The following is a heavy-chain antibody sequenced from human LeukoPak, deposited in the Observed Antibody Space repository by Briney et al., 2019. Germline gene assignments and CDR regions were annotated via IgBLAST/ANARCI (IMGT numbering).Heavy chain of an antibody. CDR1: GGTFSSYA. CDR3: ASTQGYSYGFNWFDP. Sequence: SVKVSCKASGGTFSSYAISWVRRAPGQGLEWMGRIMPIFGTANYAQKFQGRVTITTDESTSTAYMELSSLRSEDTAVYYCASTQGYSYGFNWFDPWGQGTLVTVSS. V-gene: IGHV1-69*05. CDR2: IMPIFGTA. D-gene: IGHD5-18*01. J-gene: IGHJ5*02.